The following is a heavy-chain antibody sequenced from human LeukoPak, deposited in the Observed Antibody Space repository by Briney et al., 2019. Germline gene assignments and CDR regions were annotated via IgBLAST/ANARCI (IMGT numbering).Heavy chain of an antibody. V-gene: IGHV3-21*01. CDR2: ISSSSYI. D-gene: IGHD4-17*01. CDR1: GFTFSSYH. J-gene: IGHJ4*02. CDR3: TVAVTTSY. Sequence: PGGSLRLSCAASGFTFSSYHMHWVRQAPGKGLQWVSSISSSSYIHYADSVKGRFTISRDNAKNSLYLLMNSLRAEDTAVYYATVAVTTSYWGQGTLVTVSS.